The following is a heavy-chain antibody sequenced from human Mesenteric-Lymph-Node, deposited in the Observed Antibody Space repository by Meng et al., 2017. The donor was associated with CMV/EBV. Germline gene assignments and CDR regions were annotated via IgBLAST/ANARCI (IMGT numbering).Heavy chain of an antibody. CDR1: SFSGYY. Sequence: SFSGYYWSWIRQPPGKGLEWIGEINHSGSTNYNPSLKSRVTISVDTSKNQFSLKLSSVTAADTAVYYCARDYYYGSGSYYKSCWFDPWGQGTLVTVSS. CDR2: INHSGST. J-gene: IGHJ5*02. V-gene: IGHV4-34*01. D-gene: IGHD3-10*01. CDR3: ARDYYYGSGSYYKSCWFDP.